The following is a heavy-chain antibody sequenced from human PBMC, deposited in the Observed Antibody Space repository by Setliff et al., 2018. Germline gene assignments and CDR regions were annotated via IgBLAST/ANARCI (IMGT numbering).Heavy chain of an antibody. CDR2: INHSGST. D-gene: IGHD3-22*01. Sequence: SETLSLTCAVYGGSLSTYYWIWIRQPPGKGLEWIGEINHSGSTNYNPSLKSRVTISVDTSKNQFSLKLSSVTAADTAVYYCARVAYYYDSSGYLSGAFDIWGQGTMVTVSS. CDR1: GGSLSTYY. V-gene: IGHV4-34*01. J-gene: IGHJ3*02. CDR3: ARVAYYYDSSGYLSGAFDI.